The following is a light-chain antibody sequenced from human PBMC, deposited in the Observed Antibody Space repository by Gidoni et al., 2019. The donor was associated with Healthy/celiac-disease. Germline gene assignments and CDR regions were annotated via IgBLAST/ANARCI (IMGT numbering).Light chain of an antibody. V-gene: IGLV3-25*03. Sequence: SYELTQPPSVPVSPGQKARITCAGDALPKQYAYWYQQKPGQAPVLVIYIDSERPSGIPERFSGSSAGTTVTLTISGVQAEDEADYYCQSADSSGTYVVFGGGTKLTVL. CDR3: QSADSSGTYVV. CDR1: ALPKQY. CDR2: IDS. J-gene: IGLJ2*01.